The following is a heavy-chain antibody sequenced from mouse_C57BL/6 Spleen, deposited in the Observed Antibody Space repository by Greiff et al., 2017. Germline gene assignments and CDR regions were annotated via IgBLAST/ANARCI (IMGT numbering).Heavy chain of an antibody. D-gene: IGHD2-2*01. CDR3: ARDERGYDDFAY. Sequence: EVQVVESGGGLVKPGGSLKLSCAASGFTFSSYAMSWVRQTPEKRLEWVATISDGGSYTYYPDNVKGRFTISRDNAKNNLYLQMSHLKSEDTAMYYCARDERGYDDFAYWGQGTLVTVSA. CDR1: GFTFSSYA. J-gene: IGHJ3*01. V-gene: IGHV5-4*01. CDR2: ISDGGSYT.